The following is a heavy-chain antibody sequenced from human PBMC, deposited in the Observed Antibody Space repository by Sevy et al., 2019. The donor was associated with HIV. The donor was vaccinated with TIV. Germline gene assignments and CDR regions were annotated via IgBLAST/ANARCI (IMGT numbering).Heavy chain of an antibody. V-gene: IGHV3-7*01. CDR2: INENGSRK. D-gene: IGHD3-9*01. Sequence: GGSLRLSCEISGFTFSSYWMSWLRQAPGKGLEWVAIINENGSRKYQADPVKGRFSISRDNAKKSVYLQMSSLRAEDTAVYYCARAPASGLRYFDRVCIDYWGQGTLVTVSS. CDR1: GFTFSSYW. J-gene: IGHJ4*02. CDR3: ARAPASGLRYFDRVCIDY.